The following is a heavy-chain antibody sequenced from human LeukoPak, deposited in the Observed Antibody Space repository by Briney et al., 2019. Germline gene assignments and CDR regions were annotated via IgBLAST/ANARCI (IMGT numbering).Heavy chain of an antibody. CDR1: GFTFTSSA. Sequence: SVKVSCKASGFTFTSSAMQWVRQARGQRLEWIGWIVVVNGNTNYAQKFQERVAITRDMSTSTAYMELSSLRSEDTAVYYCAASFGGPYDYWGQGTLVTVSS. D-gene: IGHD3-16*01. CDR2: IVVVNGNT. V-gene: IGHV1-58*02. CDR3: AASFGGPYDY. J-gene: IGHJ4*02.